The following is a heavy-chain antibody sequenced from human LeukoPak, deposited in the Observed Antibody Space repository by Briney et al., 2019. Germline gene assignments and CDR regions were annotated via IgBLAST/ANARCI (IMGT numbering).Heavy chain of an antibody. J-gene: IGHJ3*02. Sequence: PGGSLRLSCAASGFTFSSYWMSWVRQAPGKGLEWVANIKQDGSEKYYVDSVKGRFTISRDNAKNSLYLQMNSLRAEDTAVYYCARDPGDAVPLHRAFDIWGQGTMVTVPS. CDR3: ARDPGDAVPLHRAFDI. V-gene: IGHV3-7*01. CDR1: GFTFSSYW. CDR2: IKQDGSEK. D-gene: IGHD7-27*01.